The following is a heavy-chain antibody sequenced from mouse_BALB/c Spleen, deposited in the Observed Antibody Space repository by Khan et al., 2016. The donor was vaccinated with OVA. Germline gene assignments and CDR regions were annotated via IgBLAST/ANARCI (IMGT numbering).Heavy chain of an antibody. CDR1: GYSFISGNG. CDR3: ARTGRIKY. D-gene: IGHD1-1*01. Sequence: EVQLQESGPGLVKPSQSLYLSCTATGYSFISGNGWCWNRQPRGNLLEWMGIIRYSGSTNYNPTFKSRTSITRDKSKNQFYLQLNSVTTEDTATSYCARTGRIKYWGQGTTLTVSS. CDR2: IRYSGST. J-gene: IGHJ2*01. V-gene: IGHV3-1*02.